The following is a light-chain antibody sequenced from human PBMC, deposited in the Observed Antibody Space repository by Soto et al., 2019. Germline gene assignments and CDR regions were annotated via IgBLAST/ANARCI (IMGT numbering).Light chain of an antibody. V-gene: IGLV1-47*01. J-gene: IGLJ3*02. Sequence: QSVLTQPPSASGTPGQRVTISCSGSSSNIGSNYVYWYQQLPGTAPKLLIYRNNQRPSGVPDRFSGSKSGTSASLAISGLRSEDEANYYGAAWDDSLSGVVFGGGTKETVL. CDR2: RNN. CDR3: AAWDDSLSGVV. CDR1: SSNIGSNY.